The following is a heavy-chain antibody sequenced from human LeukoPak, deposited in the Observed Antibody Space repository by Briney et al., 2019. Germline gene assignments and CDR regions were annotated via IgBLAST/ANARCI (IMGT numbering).Heavy chain of an antibody. J-gene: IGHJ4*02. V-gene: IGHV4-4*08. CDR3: ARAVYGSGSHFFDY. Sequence: SETLSLTCTVSGDSFSSYYWAWIRQPPGKGLEWVGYMFPSGSPSHNPSLKSRVTMSADRSKNQLSLKVDSVTAADTAVYYCARAVYGSGSHFFDYWGQGTLVTVSS. D-gene: IGHD3-10*01. CDR2: MFPSGSP. CDR1: GDSFSSYY.